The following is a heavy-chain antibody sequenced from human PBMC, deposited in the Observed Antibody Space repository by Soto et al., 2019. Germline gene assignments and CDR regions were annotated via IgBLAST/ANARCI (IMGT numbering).Heavy chain of an antibody. CDR1: GGTFSSYA. CDR2: IIPIFGTA. CDR3: AREASAVISLDY. V-gene: IGHV1-69*13. D-gene: IGHD6-19*01. Sequence: SVQVSCKASGGTFSSYAISWVRQAPGQGLEWMGGIIPIFGTANYAQKFQGRVTITADESTSTAYMELSSLRSEDTAVYYGAREASAVISLDYWGQGSLVTVFS. J-gene: IGHJ4*02.